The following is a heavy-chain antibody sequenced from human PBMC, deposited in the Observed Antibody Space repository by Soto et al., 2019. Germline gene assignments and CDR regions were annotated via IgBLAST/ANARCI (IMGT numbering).Heavy chain of an antibody. V-gene: IGHV4-31*02. CDR1: GGSITSGGYS. CDR3: ARGSGYYRNFDS. CDR2: IFDSGSA. Sequence: QVQLQEAGPGLVKPSQTLSLTCYVSGGSITSGGYSWTWIRHQPGKAMQWIGYIFDSGSAYYNPSIKSRLTISVDTGKNLFSLELSSVTAADTAVYYCARGSGYYRNFDSWGQGTLGSVSS. J-gene: IGHJ4*02. D-gene: IGHD3-3*01.